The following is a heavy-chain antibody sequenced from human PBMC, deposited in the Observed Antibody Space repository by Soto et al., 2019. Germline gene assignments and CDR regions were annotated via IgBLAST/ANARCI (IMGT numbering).Heavy chain of an antibody. CDR2: ISGSDGST. CDR3: VKDWAGETCPCMDF. V-gene: IGHV3-23*01. J-gene: IGHJ6*01. CDR1: GFTFNNYA. D-gene: IGHD3-16*01. Sequence: EVQLLESGGGLVQPGGSLRLSCAASGFTFNNYAMTWVRQAPGKGLEWVSTISGSDGSTYYADSVKGRLTISRDNSKNALYLQMSSLRAEDTALYYCVKDWAGETCPCMDFWGQGTTVTVSS.